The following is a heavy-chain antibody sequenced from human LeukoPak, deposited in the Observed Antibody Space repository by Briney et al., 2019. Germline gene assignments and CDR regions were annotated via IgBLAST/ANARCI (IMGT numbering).Heavy chain of an antibody. Sequence: GRSLRLSCAASGFTFSSYAMHWVRQAPGKGLEWVAVISYDGSNRYYADSVKGRFTISRDNSKNTLYLQMNSLRAEDTAVYYCARGPGYCSSTSCSGGIVYWGQGTLVTVSS. CDR3: ARGPGYCSSTSCSGGIVY. V-gene: IGHV3-30-3*01. D-gene: IGHD2-2*01. CDR1: GFTFSSYA. CDR2: ISYDGSNR. J-gene: IGHJ4*02.